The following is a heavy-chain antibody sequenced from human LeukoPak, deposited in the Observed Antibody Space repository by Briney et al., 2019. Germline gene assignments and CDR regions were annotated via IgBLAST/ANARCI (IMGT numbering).Heavy chain of an antibody. CDR3: AKVLTHGSGYYSFDY. J-gene: IGHJ4*02. CDR1: GFTFSSYG. CDR2: ISYDGSNK. V-gene: IGHV3-30*18. Sequence: PGGSLRLSCAASGFTFSSYGMHWVRQAPGKGLEWVAVISYDGSNKYYADSVKGRFTISRDNSKNTLYLQMNSLRAEDTAVYYCAKVLTHGSGYYSFDYWGQGTLVTVSS. D-gene: IGHD3-22*01.